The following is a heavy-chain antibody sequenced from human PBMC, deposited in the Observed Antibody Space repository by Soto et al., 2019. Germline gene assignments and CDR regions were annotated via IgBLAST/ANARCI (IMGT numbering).Heavy chain of an antibody. V-gene: IGHV4-4*07. CDR2: IYTSGST. CDR1: GGSISSYY. D-gene: IGHD5-12*01. Sequence: SETLSLTCTVSGGSISSYYWSWIRQPAGKGLEWIGRIYTSGSTNYNPSLKSRVTMSVDTSKNQFSLKLSSLTSEDTAVYYCATSEGRDGYSFDYWGPGTLVTVSS. J-gene: IGHJ4*02. CDR3: ATSEGRDGYSFDY.